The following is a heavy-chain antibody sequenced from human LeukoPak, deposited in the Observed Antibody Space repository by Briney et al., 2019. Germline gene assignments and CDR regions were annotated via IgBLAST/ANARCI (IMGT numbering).Heavy chain of an antibody. CDR3: ARTEYCSSTSCQYDY. V-gene: IGHV1-2*02. J-gene: IGHJ4*02. CDR1: GYTFTGYY. CDR2: INPNSGGT. D-gene: IGHD2-2*01. Sequence: ASVKVSCKASGYTFTGYYMHWVRQAPGQGLEWMGWINPNSGGTNYAQKFQGRVTMTRDTSISTAYMELSRLRSDDTAVYYCARTEYCSSTSCQYDYWGQGTLVTVSS.